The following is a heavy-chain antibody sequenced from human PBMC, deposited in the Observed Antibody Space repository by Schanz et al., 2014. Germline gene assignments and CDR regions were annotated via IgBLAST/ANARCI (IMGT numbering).Heavy chain of an antibody. J-gene: IGHJ3*01. Sequence: VQLVESGGGLVKPGESLRLSCAASGFSLSSYNMNWVRQAPGKGLEWVAVIWYDGNNKYYADSVKGRFTISRDNSKNTLYLQMNSLRAEDTAVYFCARDGGRDGYNLAFDVWGQGTLVTVSS. D-gene: IGHD5-12*01. V-gene: IGHV3-33*08. CDR2: IWYDGNNK. CDR3: ARDGGRDGYNLAFDV. CDR1: GFSLSSYN.